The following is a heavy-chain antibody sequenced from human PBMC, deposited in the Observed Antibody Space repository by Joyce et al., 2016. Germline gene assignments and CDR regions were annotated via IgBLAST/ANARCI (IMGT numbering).Heavy chain of an antibody. J-gene: IGHJ4*02. CDR2: ITPLFATA. Sequence: QMQLVQSGAEVKKPGSSVKVSCRAFGGTRSGYAISWVRQAAGQGLEWMGGITPLFATAKYAQKFQTRRTITADKSTNTAYMELSSLRSEDTASYYCVRVRQSGNINDYWGQGTQVTVSS. V-gene: IGHV1-69*06. CDR3: VRVRQSGNINDY. CDR1: GGTRSGYA.